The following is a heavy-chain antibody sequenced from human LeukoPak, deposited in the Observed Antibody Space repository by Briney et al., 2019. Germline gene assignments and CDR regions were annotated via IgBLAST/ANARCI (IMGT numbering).Heavy chain of an antibody. D-gene: IGHD1-26*01. V-gene: IGHV1-69*05. CDR2: FNPIFGSA. J-gene: IGHJ6*03. Sequence: SVKVSCKASGDSFGTYGITWVRQAPGEGLEWMGGFNPIFGSAQYAQKFQGRVTITMDVSARTVYMELSSLRSEDTAVYYCASSVGATHYYYYYYMDVWGKGTTVTVSS. CDR3: ASSVGATHYYYYYYMDV. CDR1: GDSFGTYG.